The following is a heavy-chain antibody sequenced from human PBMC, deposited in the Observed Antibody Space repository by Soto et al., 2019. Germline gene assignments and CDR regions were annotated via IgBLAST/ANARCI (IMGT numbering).Heavy chain of an antibody. D-gene: IGHD3-22*01. V-gene: IGHV4-30-2*01. CDR1: GGSISSGGYS. J-gene: IGHJ4*02. CDR3: ARKVDAYYDSSGYLHRYYFDY. CDR2: IYHSGST. Sequence: PSETLSLTCAVSGGSISSGGYSWSWIRQPPGKGLEWIGYIYHSGSTYYNPSLKSRVTISVDRSKNQFSLKLSSVTAADTAVYYCARKVDAYYDSSGYLHRYYFDYWGQGTLVTVPQ.